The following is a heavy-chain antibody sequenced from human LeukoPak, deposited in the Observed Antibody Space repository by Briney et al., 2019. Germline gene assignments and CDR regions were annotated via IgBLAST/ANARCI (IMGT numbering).Heavy chain of an antibody. J-gene: IGHJ3*02. V-gene: IGHV1-2*02. CDR2: INPNSGGT. CDR3: ARSSVDWDAFDI. CDR1: GYTFTGYH. Sequence: ASVKVSCKASGYTFTGYHMHWVRQAPGQGLEWMGWINPNSGGTNYAQKFQGRVTMTRDTSISTAYMELSRLRSDDTAVYYCARSSVDWDAFDIWGQGTMVTVSS. D-gene: IGHD3-9*01.